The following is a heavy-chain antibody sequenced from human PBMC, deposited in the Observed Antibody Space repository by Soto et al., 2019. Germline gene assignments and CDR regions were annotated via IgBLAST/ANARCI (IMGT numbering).Heavy chain of an antibody. CDR2: IAYDGSDE. Sequence: PCGSLGISRAASGLSFEISGIRGVWQKTGKGLEWVAVIAYDGSDEYYGDSVKGRFTISRDNSKNTLYLQMDSLRAEDTAVFYCAREAATQPIGWDFDLCGRGTLVTVSS. D-gene: IGHD6-25*01. CDR3: AREAATQPIGWDFDL. CDR1: GLSFEISG. J-gene: IGHJ2*01. V-gene: IGHV3-30*03.